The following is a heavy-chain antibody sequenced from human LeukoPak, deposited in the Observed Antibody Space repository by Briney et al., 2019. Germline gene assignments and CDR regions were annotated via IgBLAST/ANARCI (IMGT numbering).Heavy chain of an antibody. J-gene: IGHJ4*02. CDR2: INPNSGGT. CDR1: GYTFSSYT. Sequence: ASVKVSCKTSGYTFSSYTITWVRQAPGQGLEWMGWINPNSGGTNYAQKFQGRVTMTRDTSIRTAYMDLSRLRSDDTAVYYCARQYSSGWFSYFDYWGQGTLVTVSS. CDR3: ARQYSSGWFSYFDY. D-gene: IGHD6-19*01. V-gene: IGHV1-2*02.